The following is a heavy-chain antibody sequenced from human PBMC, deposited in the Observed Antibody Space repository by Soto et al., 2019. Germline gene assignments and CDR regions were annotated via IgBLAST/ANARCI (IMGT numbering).Heavy chain of an antibody. Sequence: EVQLLDSGGTLVQPGGSLRLSCAASGFTFSSYAMSWVRQAPGEGLEWVSAITGSGGSTFYADSVKGRFTISRDNSKNTLYLQMNIRRAEDTAVYFCAKTAQFESWGQGTLVTVSS. V-gene: IGHV3-23*01. CDR1: GFTFSSYA. J-gene: IGHJ4*02. CDR2: ITGSGGST. CDR3: AKTAQFES.